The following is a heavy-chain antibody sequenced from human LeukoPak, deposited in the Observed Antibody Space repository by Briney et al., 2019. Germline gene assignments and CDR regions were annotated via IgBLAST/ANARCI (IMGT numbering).Heavy chain of an antibody. J-gene: IGHJ1*01. D-gene: IGHD2-15*01. Sequence: GGSLRLSCAASGFTFSTYSVNWVRQAPGKGLEWVSAISGSGGSTYYADSVKGRFTISRDNSKNTLYLQMNSLRAEDTAVYYCAKDIAAFQHWGQGTLVTVSS. V-gene: IGHV3-23*01. CDR1: GFTFSTYS. CDR3: AKDIAAFQH. CDR2: ISGSGGST.